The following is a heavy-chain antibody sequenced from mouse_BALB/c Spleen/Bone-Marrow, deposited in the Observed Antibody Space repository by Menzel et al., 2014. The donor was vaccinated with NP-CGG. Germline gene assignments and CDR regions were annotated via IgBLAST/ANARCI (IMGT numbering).Heavy chain of an antibody. CDR3: ARGTARAMMDY. V-gene: IGHV1S81*02. CDR1: GYTFTSYW. CDR2: IHPSNGRT. Sequence: VQLQQSGTELVKPGASVKLSCKASGYTFTSYWIHWVKQGPGQGLEWIGEIHPSNGRTNYSEKFKTKATLTVDKSSSTAHMQLSSRTSEDSAVYYCARGTARAMMDYWCQGTSVTVSS. D-gene: IGHD3-2*01. J-gene: IGHJ4*01.